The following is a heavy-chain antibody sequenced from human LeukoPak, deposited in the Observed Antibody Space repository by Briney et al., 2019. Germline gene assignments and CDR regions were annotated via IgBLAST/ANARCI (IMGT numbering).Heavy chain of an antibody. D-gene: IGHD2-15*01. V-gene: IGHV4-31*03. J-gene: IGHJ4*02. CDR1: GGSISSGGYY. CDR3: ARAQKELLRGFDY. Sequence: SETLSLTCTVSGGSISSGGYYWSWIRQHPGKGLEWIGYIYYSGSTYYNPSLKSRVTISVDTSKNQFSLKLSSVTAADTAVYYCARAQKELLRGFDYWGKEPLVTVSS. CDR2: IYYSGST.